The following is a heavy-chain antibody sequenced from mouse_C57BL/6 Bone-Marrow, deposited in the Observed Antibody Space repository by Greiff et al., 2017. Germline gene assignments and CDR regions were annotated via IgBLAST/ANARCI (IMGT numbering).Heavy chain of an antibody. CDR1: GYTFTSYD. J-gene: IGHJ1*03. Sequence: VQLQQSGPELVKPGASVKLSCKASGYTFTSYDINWVKQRPGQGLEWIGWIYPRDGSTKYNETFKGKATLTVDTSSSTAYMELHSLPSESSAVYFCARLEFDGSSGDWYFDVWGTGTTVTVSS. V-gene: IGHV1-85*01. D-gene: IGHD1-1*01. CDR2: IYPRDGST. CDR3: ARLEFDGSSGDWYFDV.